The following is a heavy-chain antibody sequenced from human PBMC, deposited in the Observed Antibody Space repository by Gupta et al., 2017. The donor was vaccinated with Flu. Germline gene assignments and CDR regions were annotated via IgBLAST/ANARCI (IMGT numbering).Heavy chain of an antibody. Sequence: EVQLLESGGGLVQPGGSLRLSCAASGFTFSSYAMSWVRQAPGKGLEWVSAISGSGGSTYYADSVKGRFTISRDNSKNTLYLQMNSLRAEDTAVYYCAKGSRRGIQLWLTFDYWGQGTLVTVSA. J-gene: IGHJ4*02. CDR1: GFTFSSYA. CDR2: ISGSGGST. CDR3: AKGSRRGIQLWLTFDY. D-gene: IGHD5-18*01. V-gene: IGHV3-23*01.